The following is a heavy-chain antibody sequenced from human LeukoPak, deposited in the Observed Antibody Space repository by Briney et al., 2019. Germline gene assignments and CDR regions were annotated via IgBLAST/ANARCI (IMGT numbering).Heavy chain of an antibody. D-gene: IGHD6-13*01. CDR1: GFTFSSYW. J-gene: IGHJ5*02. CDR3: ARDGRQAAARGWFDP. Sequence: GGSLRLSCAASGFTFSSYWMSWVRQAPGKGLEWVANIKQDGSERYYVDSVKGRFTISRDNAKNSLYLQMNSLRAEDTAVYYCARDGRQAAARGWFDPWGQGTLVTVSS. CDR2: IKQDGSER. V-gene: IGHV3-7*01.